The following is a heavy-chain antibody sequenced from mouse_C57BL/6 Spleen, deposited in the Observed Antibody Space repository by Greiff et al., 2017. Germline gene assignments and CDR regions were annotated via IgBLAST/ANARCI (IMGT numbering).Heavy chain of an antibody. CDR3: ARSNYDYDEGGDY. CDR2: IYPRSGNT. Sequence: QVQLKQSGAELARPGASVKLSCKASGYTFTSYGISWVKQRTGQGLEWIGEIYPRSGNTYYNEKFKGKATLTADKSSSTAYMELRSLTSEDSAVYFCARSNYDYDEGGDYWGQGTTLTVSS. CDR1: GYTFTSYG. D-gene: IGHD2-4*01. V-gene: IGHV1-81*01. J-gene: IGHJ2*01.